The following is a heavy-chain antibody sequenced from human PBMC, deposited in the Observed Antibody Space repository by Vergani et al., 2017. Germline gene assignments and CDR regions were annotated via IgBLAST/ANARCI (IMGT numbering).Heavy chain of an antibody. D-gene: IGHD4-17*01. Sequence: EVQLVESGGGLVQPGGSLRLSCAASGFMFSNYWMNWVRQAPGKGLEWVANIKQDGSEKYYVDSVRGRFTISRDNAKNSLYLQMPSLRAEYTAVYHCARPSAPCDYDALDIWGEGTMVTVSS. J-gene: IGHJ3*02. CDR3: ARPSAPCDYDALDI. CDR2: IKQDGSEK. CDR1: GFMFSNYW. V-gene: IGHV3-7*01.